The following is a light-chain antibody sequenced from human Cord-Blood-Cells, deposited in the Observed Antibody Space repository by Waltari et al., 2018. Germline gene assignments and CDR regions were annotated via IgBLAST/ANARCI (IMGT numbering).Light chain of an antibody. Sequence: QSALTQPRSVSGSPGQSVTISCTGPSSDVGGYNNVSWYQQHPGKAPKLMIYDVSKRPSGVPDRFSGSKSGNTASLTISGLQAEDEADYYCCSYAGSYTYWVFGGGTKLTVL. CDR3: CSYAGSYTYWV. CDR1: SSDVGGYNN. CDR2: DVS. V-gene: IGLV2-11*01. J-gene: IGLJ3*02.